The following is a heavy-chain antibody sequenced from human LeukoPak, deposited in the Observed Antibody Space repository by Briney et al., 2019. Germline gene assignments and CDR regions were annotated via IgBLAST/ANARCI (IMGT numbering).Heavy chain of an antibody. CDR2: IYNDGST. V-gene: IGHV3-53*05. Sequence: GGSLRLSCAASGLTVSSSYMSWVRQAPGKGLEWVSIIYNDGSTYYADSMKGRFTISRDNSKNTLYLQMNSLRAEDTAVYYCAKEASYYCSSTSCYFDYWGQGTLVTVSS. D-gene: IGHD2-2*01. CDR3: AKEASYYCSSTSCYFDY. J-gene: IGHJ4*02. CDR1: GLTVSSSY.